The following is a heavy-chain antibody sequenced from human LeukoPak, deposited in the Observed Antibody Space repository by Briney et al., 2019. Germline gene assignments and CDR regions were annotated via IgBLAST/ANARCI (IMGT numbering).Heavy chain of an antibody. V-gene: IGHV3-7*02. CDR3: ARVVLYYSYMDV. CDR2: IKEDGSET. CDR1: GFTFSSHW. D-gene: IGHD3-10*01. Sequence: GGSLRLPCAASGFTFSSHWMTWVRQAPGKGLELVANIKEDGSETYYVDSVKGRFTISRDNAKNSLYLQMSSLRAEDTAVYYCARVVLYYSYMDVWGKGTPVTVSS. J-gene: IGHJ6*03.